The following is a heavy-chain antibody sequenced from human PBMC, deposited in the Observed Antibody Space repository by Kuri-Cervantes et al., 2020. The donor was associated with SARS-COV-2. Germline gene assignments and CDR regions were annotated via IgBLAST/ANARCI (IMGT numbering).Heavy chain of an antibody. Sequence: SSVPVPCKASGYTFTGYYMHWVRQAPGQGLEWLGGIISFFGTTNYAQKFQGRITLTADKSTTTAYMELSNLRSEDTAIYYCATVMGVVVFEIWGQGTMVTVSS. V-gene: IGHV1-69*06. CDR2: IISFFGTT. D-gene: IGHD2-15*01. CDR3: ATVMGVVVFEI. CDR1: GYTFTGYY. J-gene: IGHJ3*02.